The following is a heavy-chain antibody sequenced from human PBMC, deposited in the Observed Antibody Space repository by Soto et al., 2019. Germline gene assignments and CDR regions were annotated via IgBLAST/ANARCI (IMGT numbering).Heavy chain of an antibody. CDR1: GGTFSSYA. CDR3: ARSLGRMVTSYYGMDV. J-gene: IGHJ6*02. Sequence: QVQLVQSGAEVKKPGSSVQVSCKASGGTFSSYAISWVRQAPGQGLEWMGGIIPIFGTANYAQKFQGRVTITADESTSTAYMELSSLRSEDTAVYYCARSLGRMVTSYYGMDVWGQGTTVTVSS. D-gene: IGHD5-18*01. CDR2: IIPIFGTA. V-gene: IGHV1-69*01.